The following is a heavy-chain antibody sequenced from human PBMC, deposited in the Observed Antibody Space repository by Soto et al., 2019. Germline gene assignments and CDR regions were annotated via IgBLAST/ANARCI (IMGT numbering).Heavy chain of an antibody. CDR2: IWYDGSNK. V-gene: IGHV3-33*01. J-gene: IGHJ6*03. CDR3: ARDKDETYYYYYMDV. CDR1: GFTFSSYG. Sequence: QVQLVESGGGVVQPGRSLRLPCAASGFTFSSYGMHWVRQAPGKGLEWVAVIWYDGSNKYYADSVKGRFTISRDNSKNTLYLQMNSLRAEDTAVYYCARDKDETYYYYYMDVWGKGTTVTVSS.